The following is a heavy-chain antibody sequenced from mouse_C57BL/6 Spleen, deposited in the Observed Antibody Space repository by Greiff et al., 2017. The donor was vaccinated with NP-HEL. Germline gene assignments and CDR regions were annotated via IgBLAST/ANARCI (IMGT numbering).Heavy chain of an antibody. CDR2: ISSGSSTI. CDR1: GFTFSDYG. Sequence: EVKLVESGGGLVKPGGSLKLSCAASGFTFSDYGMHWVRQAPEKGLEWVAYISSGSSTIYYADTVKGRFTISRDNAKNTLFLQMTSLRSEDTAMYYCARLYGNYFDYWGQGTTLTVSS. D-gene: IGHD2-1*01. V-gene: IGHV5-17*01. CDR3: ARLYGNYFDY. J-gene: IGHJ2*01.